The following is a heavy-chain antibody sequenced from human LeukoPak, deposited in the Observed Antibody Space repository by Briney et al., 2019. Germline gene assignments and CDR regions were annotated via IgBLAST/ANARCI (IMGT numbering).Heavy chain of an antibody. CDR2: IYYSGST. V-gene: IGHV4-59*08. Sequence: PSETLSLTCTVSGGSINSYYWNWIRQPPGKGLEWIGYIYYSGSTNYNPSLKSRVTMSVDTSKNQFSLKLISVTAADTAVYYCARHYDRSALEAFDIWGQGTMVTVSS. D-gene: IGHD3-22*01. CDR3: ARHYDRSALEAFDI. CDR1: GGSINSYY. J-gene: IGHJ3*02.